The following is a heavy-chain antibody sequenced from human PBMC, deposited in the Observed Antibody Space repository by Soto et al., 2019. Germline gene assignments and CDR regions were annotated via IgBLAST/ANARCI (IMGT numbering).Heavy chain of an antibody. Sequence: PGGSLRLSCATSGFTFNSYALHWVRQAPGKGLEWVALISNDGSKTFYAGSVKGRFTISRDTAKNTLFLQMNSLTTEDTAVYYCARVSETTVVTPGGAFDIWGQGTMVTVSS. V-gene: IGHV3-30*03. J-gene: IGHJ3*02. CDR2: ISNDGSKT. D-gene: IGHD4-17*01. CDR3: ARVSETTVVTPGGAFDI. CDR1: GFTFNSYA.